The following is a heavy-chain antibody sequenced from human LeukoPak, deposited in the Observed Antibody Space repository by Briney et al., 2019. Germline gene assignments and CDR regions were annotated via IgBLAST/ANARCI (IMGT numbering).Heavy chain of an antibody. D-gene: IGHD2-2*01. CDR2: IYHSGST. CDR3: ARLAVRPFYYMDV. CDR1: GYSISSGYY. V-gene: IGHV4-38-2*01. J-gene: IGHJ6*03. Sequence: KPSETLSLTCAVSGYSISSGYYWGWIRQPPGKGLEWIGSIYHSGSTYYNPSLKSRVTISVDTSKNQFSLKLSSVTAADRAVYYCARLAVRPFYYMDVWGKGTTVTVSS.